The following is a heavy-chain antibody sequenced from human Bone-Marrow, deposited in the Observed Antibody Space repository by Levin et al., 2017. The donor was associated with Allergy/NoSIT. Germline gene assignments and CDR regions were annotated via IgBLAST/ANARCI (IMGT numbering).Heavy chain of an antibody. CDR3: ARRRSAVDY. V-gene: IGHV3-11*01. Sequence: NAGGSLRLSCAASGFIFSDFYMSWIRQAPGKGLEWISYINSSGNTIYYADSVKGRFTISRDNAKNSLYLQMNSLRADDTAVYYCARRRSAVDYWGQGTLVTVSS. J-gene: IGHJ4*02. CDR1: GFIFSDFY. CDR2: INSSGNTI.